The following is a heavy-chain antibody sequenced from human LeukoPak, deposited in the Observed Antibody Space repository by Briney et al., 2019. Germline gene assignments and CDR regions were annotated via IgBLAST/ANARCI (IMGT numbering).Heavy chain of an antibody. CDR3: ARAAATVNWGFMDYYYYMDV. CDR2: MKXXSGYT. D-gene: IGHD7-27*01. V-gene: IGHV1-8*03. CDR1: D. J-gene: IGHJ6*03. Sequence: DIXXVRQAPGQGLEGMXXMKXXSGYTVYPHNFQVTVPLTSNTSISTAYMELSSLRSEDTAVYYCARAAATVNWGFMDYYYYMDVWGKGTTVTVSS.